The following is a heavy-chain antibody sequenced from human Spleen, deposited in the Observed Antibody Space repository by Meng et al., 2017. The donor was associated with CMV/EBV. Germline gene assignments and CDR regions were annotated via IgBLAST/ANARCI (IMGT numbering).Heavy chain of an antibody. Sequence: ASVKVSCKASGYLFTSYGISWVRQAPGQGLEWMGWISAYNGNIDYAQKFQGRVTMTTDIGTRTAYMELRSLRSDDTAVYYCAREYGYPKYYYGMDVWGQGTTVTVSS. V-gene: IGHV1-18*01. CDR1: GYLFTSYG. CDR3: AREYGYPKYYYGMDV. J-gene: IGHJ6*02. CDR2: ISAYNGNI. D-gene: IGHD4-17*01.